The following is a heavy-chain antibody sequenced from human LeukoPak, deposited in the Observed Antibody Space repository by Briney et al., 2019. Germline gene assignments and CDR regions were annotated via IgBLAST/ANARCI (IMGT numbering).Heavy chain of an antibody. D-gene: IGHD1-26*01. V-gene: IGHV4-61*02. CDR1: GGSISSGSYY. CDR2: IYTSGST. CDR3: AREVVGASKYYFDY. J-gene: IGHJ4*02. Sequence: SETLSLTCTVSGGSISSGSYYWSWIRQPAGKGLEWIGRIYTSGSTNYNPSLKSRVTISVDTSKNQFSLKLSSVTAADTAVYYCAREVVGASKYYFDYWGQGTLVTVSS.